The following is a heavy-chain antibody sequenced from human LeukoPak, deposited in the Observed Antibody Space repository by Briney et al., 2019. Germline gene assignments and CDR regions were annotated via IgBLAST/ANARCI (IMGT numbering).Heavy chain of an antibody. CDR2: IKPDGSEK. V-gene: IGHV3-7*03. J-gene: IGHJ6*02. CDR1: GFTFNYSW. CDR3: ARDGHYFAMDV. Sequence: GGSLSLSCAASGFTFNYSWISWVRQTPGKGLEWLANIKPDGSEKYYVDSVRGRFTISRDNAKSSVHLQMNGLRAEDTAIYYCARDGHYFAMDVWGQGTTVTVSS.